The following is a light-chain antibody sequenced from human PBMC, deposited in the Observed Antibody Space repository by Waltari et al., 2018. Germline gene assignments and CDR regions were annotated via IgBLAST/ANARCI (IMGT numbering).Light chain of an antibody. V-gene: IGKV3-15*01. CDR1: QRISSY. J-gene: IGKJ1*01. CDR3: QQFYNWPRT. CDR2: DAS. Sequence: EIVMTQSPTTLSVSPGDRATLSCRATQRISSYLAWYQQKTGQAPRLLIYDASTRATGIPARFSGSGSGTEFTLTISSMQSEDFAVYYCQQFYNWPRTFGQGTKVEVK.